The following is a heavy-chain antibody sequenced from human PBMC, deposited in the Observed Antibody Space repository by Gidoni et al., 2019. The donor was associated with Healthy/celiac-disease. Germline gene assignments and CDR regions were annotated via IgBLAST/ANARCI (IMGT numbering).Heavy chain of an antibody. Sequence: QFQLVKPGVGLVQPGGSLSLSCHASGFTFSASYMSGIRQAPGKGLEWVSYISSSGSTIYYADSVKGRFTISRDNAKNSLYLQMNSLRAEDTAVYYCARVVRGIAALARILDYWGQGTLVTVSS. CDR3: ARVVRGIAALARILDY. J-gene: IGHJ4*02. D-gene: IGHD6-13*01. V-gene: IGHV3-11*01. CDR1: GFTFSASY. CDR2: ISSSGSTI.